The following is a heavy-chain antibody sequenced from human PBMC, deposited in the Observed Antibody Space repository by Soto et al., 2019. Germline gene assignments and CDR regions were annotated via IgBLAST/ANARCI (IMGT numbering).Heavy chain of an antibody. J-gene: IGHJ6*02. CDR3: AREGSAGTYYYYGMVV. CDR2: IYYRGST. Sequence: PETLSLTCTVSGCSISRYYWSWIRPPPGKGLEWIGYIYYRGSTNYTPSLKSRVTKSVDTSKNPFSLKLSSVTAADTAVYYCAREGSAGTYYYYGMVVWGQGTTVTVSS. V-gene: IGHV4-59*01. CDR1: GCSISRYY. D-gene: IGHD6-25*01.